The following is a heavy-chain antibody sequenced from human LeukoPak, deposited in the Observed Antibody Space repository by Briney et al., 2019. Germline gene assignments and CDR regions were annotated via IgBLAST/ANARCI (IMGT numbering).Heavy chain of an antibody. Sequence: GASVKVSCKASGGTFSSYAISWVRQAPGQGLEWMGGIIPIFGTANYAQKFQGRVTITADESTSTAYMDLSSLRSEDTAVYYCASSGYSNYPHYYYYMDVWGKGTTVTVSS. D-gene: IGHD4-11*01. CDR1: GGTFSSYA. V-gene: IGHV1-69*13. CDR2: IIPIFGTA. J-gene: IGHJ6*03. CDR3: ASSGYSNYPHYYYYMDV.